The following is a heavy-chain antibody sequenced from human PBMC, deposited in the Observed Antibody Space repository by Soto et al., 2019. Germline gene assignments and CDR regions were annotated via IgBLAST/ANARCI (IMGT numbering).Heavy chain of an antibody. CDR2: IYYSGST. CDR1: GGSISSYY. D-gene: IGHD3-10*01. V-gene: IGHV4-59*01. J-gene: IGHJ3*01. Sequence: QVQLQESGPGLVKPSETLSLTCTVSGGSISSYYWSWIRQPPGKGLEWIGYIYYSGSTKYNPSLKSRGTISVDTSKHRFSLRLSSVTAADTAVYYFARVWGGAFDFWGQGTMVTVSS. CDR3: ARVWGGAFDF.